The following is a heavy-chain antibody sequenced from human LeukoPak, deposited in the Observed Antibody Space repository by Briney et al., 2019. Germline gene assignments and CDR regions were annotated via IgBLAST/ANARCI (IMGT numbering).Heavy chain of an antibody. D-gene: IGHD3-10*01. CDR3: AKTGLQLWFGELFYIDY. CDR1: GFTFSRYA. V-gene: IGHV3-23*01. J-gene: IGHJ4*02. CDR2: ISGSGGST. Sequence: GGSLRLSCAASGFTFSRYAMSWVRQAPGQGLEWVSAISGSGGSTYYADSVKGRFAISRDYSKNTLYLQMNSLRAEDTAVYYTAKTGLQLWFGELFYIDYWGQGSLVTVS.